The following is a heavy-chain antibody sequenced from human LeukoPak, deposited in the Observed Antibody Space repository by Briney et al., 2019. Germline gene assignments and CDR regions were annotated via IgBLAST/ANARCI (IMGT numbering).Heavy chain of an antibody. V-gene: IGHV4-59*01. CDR1: GGSISSYY. D-gene: IGHD2-15*01. CDR2: IYYSGST. Sequence: SETLSLTCTVSGGSISSYYWSWIRQPPGKGLEWIGYIYYSGSTNYNPSLKSRVTISVDTSKNQFSLKPSSVTAADTAVYYCARAGEDCSGGSCYEFDPWGQGTLVTVSS. CDR3: ARAGEDCSGGSCYEFDP. J-gene: IGHJ5*02.